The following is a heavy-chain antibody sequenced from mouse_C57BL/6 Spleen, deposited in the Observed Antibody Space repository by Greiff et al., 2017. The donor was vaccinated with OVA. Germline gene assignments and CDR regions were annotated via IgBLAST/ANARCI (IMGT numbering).Heavy chain of an antibody. D-gene: IGHD4-1*01. CDR3: ARELGLYYAMDY. J-gene: IGHJ4*01. CDR1: GFSLTSYG. V-gene: IGHV2-2*01. CDR2: IWSGGST. Sequence: VKLMESGPGLVQPSQSLSITCTVSGFSLTSYGVHWVRQSPGKGLEWLGVIWSGGSTDYNAAFISRLSISKDKSKSQVFFKMNSLQADDTSIYYCARELGLYYAMDYWGQGTSVTVSS.